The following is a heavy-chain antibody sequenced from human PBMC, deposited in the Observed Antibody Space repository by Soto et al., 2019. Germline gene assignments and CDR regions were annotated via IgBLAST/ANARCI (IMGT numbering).Heavy chain of an antibody. CDR1: GGSISGYY. CDR3: ATDGGYGSGSYNSYYYGMDV. J-gene: IGHJ6*02. V-gene: IGHV4-59*12. CDR2: IYYSGST. D-gene: IGHD3-10*01. Sequence: PSETLSLTCTVSGGSISGYYWSWIRQPPGKGLEWIGYIYYSGSTQYNPSLKSRVSMSADTSKNQFSLKLSSVTAADTAVYYCATDGGYGSGSYNSYYYGMDVWGQGTTVTVS.